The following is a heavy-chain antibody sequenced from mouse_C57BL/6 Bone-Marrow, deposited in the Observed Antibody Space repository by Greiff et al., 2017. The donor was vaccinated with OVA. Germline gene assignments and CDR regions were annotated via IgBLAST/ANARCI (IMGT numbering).Heavy chain of an antibody. CDR2: INPNNGGT. CDR1: GYTFTDYY. J-gene: IGHJ2*01. V-gene: IGHV1-26*01. D-gene: IGHD1-1*01. CDR3: ARYDGSDY. Sequence: VQLQQSGPELVKPGASVKISCKASGYTFTDYYMNWVKQSHGKSLEWIGDINPNNGGTSYNQKFKGKATLTVDKSSRTAYMELRSLTSEDSAVYYCARYDGSDYWGQGTTLTVSS.